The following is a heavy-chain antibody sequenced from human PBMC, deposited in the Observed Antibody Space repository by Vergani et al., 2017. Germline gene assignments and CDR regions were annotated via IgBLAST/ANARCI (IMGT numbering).Heavy chain of an antibody. V-gene: IGHV3-21*01. CDR1: GFTFSSYS. CDR3: ARXFPYYDILTGPLDL. D-gene: IGHD3-9*01. Sequence: EVQLVESGGGLVKPGGSLRLSCAASGFTFSSYSMNWVRQAPGKGLEWVSSISSSSSYIYYADSVKGRFTISRDNAKNSLYLQMNSLRAEDTAVYYCARXFPYYDILTGPLDLWGRGTLVTVSS. CDR2: ISSSSSYI. J-gene: IGHJ2*01.